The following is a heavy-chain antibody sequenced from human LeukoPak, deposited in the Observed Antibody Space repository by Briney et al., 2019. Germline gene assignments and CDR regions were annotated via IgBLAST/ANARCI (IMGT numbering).Heavy chain of an antibody. J-gene: IGHJ4*02. D-gene: IGHD5-12*01. V-gene: IGHV3-30*02. Sequence: PGGSLRLSCAASGFIFSSYGMYWVRQAPGKGLEWVAFIRYDGSNQYYADSVKGRFTISRDNSKNTLYLQMSSLTVEDTAVYFCAKGWIGAPIDYWGQGTLVTVSS. CDR2: IRYDGSNQ. CDR3: AKGWIGAPIDY. CDR1: GFIFSSYG.